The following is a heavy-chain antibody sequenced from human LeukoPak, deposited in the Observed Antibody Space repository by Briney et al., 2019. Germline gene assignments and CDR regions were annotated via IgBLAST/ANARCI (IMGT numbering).Heavy chain of an antibody. CDR1: GVTFTKSG. D-gene: IGHD3-10*01. J-gene: IGHJ4*02. V-gene: IGHV3-30*02. CDR2: ISHDGSKE. Sequence: GGSLRLSCAVSGVTFTKSGMHWVRRAPGKGLEWVAFISHDGSKEYYVDSVKGRFTISRDNYENKVSLRMNSLRAEDTAVYYCAKDKGNYYFDYWGQGMLVTVSS. CDR3: AKDKGNYYFDY.